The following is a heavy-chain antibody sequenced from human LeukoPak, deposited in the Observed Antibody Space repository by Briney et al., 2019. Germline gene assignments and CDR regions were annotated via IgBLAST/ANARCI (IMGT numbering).Heavy chain of an antibody. J-gene: IGHJ4*02. CDR1: GFTFSSYN. Sequence: GGSLRLSCAASGFTFSSYNMNWVRQAPGKGLEWVSFISTSSSYIYYADSVKGRFTISRDNAKNSLYLQMNSLRAEGTAMYYCARDREGFGESYFDYWGQGTLVTVSS. CDR3: ARDREGFGESYFDY. D-gene: IGHD3-10*01. V-gene: IGHV3-21*01. CDR2: ISTSSSYI.